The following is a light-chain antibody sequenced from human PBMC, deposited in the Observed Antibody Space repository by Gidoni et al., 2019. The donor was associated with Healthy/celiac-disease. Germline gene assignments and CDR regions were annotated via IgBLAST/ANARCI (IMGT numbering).Light chain of an antibody. CDR2: DAS. CDR1: QSVSSY. CDR3: QQRSNWPLGYT. V-gene: IGKV3-11*01. Sequence: EIVLTQSPATLSLSPGERATLSCRASQSVSSYLAWYQQKPGQAPRLLIYDASNRATGIPARFSGSGSGTDFTLTISSLEPEDFAVYYCQQRSNWPLGYTFGQXTKLEIK. J-gene: IGKJ2*01.